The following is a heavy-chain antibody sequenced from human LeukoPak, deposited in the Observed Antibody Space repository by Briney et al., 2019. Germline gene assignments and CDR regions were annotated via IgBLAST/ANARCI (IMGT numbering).Heavy chain of an antibody. CDR1: GGSISSYY. V-gene: IGHV4-59*01. J-gene: IGHJ4*02. CDR3: ARGKLEWLVHPDGREQYYFDY. CDR2: IYYSGST. Sequence: SETLSLTCTVSGGSISSYYWSWIRQPPGKGLEWIGYIYYSGSTNYNPSLKSRVTISVDTSKNQFSLKLSSVTAADTAVYYCARGKLEWLVHPDGREQYYFDYWGQGTLVTVSS. D-gene: IGHD6-19*01.